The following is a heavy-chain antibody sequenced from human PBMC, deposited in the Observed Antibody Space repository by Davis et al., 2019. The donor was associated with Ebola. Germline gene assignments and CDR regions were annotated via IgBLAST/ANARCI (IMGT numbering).Heavy chain of an antibody. Sequence: PGGSLRLSCSTSGFTFGDFAITWFRQAPGKGLEWVGLIRSKGYGAAIEYAASVKGRFTISRDNAKNSLYLQMNSLRAEDTAVYYCARCDGYFDWLLYRIDAFDIWGQGTMVTVSS. D-gene: IGHD3-9*01. CDR1: GFTFGDFA. CDR3: ARCDGYFDWLLYRIDAFDI. CDR2: IRSKGYGAAI. V-gene: IGHV3-49*03. J-gene: IGHJ3*02.